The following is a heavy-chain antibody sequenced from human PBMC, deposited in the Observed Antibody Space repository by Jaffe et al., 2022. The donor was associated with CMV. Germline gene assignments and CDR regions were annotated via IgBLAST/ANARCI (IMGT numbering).Heavy chain of an antibody. D-gene: IGHD2-15*01. V-gene: IGHV3-23*01. CDR2: ISGGSDTT. CDR3: AKGEFTGGASAFDT. J-gene: IGHJ3*02. Sequence: EVQLLESGGGLVQPGGSLRLSCAASGFTFNNYAMSWVRQAPGKGLEWVSAISGGSDTTYYTDSVKGRFTIFRDNSRNTLSLQMHSLRAEDTAIYYCAKGEFTGGASAFDTWGQGTVVTVSS. CDR1: GFTFNNYA.